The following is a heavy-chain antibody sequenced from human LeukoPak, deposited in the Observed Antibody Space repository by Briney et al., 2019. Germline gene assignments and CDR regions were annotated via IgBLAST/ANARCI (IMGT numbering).Heavy chain of an antibody. V-gene: IGHV4-4*07. CDR1: GGSISSYL. J-gene: IGHJ4*02. D-gene: IGHD5-18*01. CDR2: IYTSWST. Sequence: SETLSLTCTVSGGSISSYLWSWIRQPAGKGLEWIGRIYTSWSTNYNPSLTSRSTMSVDTSKNQCSLKLSSVTPTDTGVYYCARSLRGYSYGSFDYWGQGTLVTVSS. CDR3: ARSLRGYSYGSFDY.